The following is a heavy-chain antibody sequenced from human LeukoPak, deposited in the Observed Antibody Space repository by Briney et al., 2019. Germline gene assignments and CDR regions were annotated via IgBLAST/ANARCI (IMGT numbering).Heavy chain of an antibody. Sequence: PSETLSLTCTVSGGSFTISTNYWGWIRQPPGQGLEWIGSIYHGGDTYYNPSLKSRLTISVDTSTNQFSLKLTSVTAADTAVYYCARPGGDYYYFDSWGQGTLVTVSS. CDR2: IYHGGDT. V-gene: IGHV4-39*01. CDR3: ARPGGDYYYFDS. CDR1: GGSFTISTNY. J-gene: IGHJ4*02. D-gene: IGHD4-17*01.